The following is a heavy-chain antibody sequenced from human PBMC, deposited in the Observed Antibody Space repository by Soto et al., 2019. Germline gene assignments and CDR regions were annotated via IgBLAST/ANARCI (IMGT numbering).Heavy chain of an antibody. CDR3: ARDKITGLFDY. CDR2: INHSGST. D-gene: IGHD2-8*02. CDR1: GGSFSGYY. J-gene: IGHJ4*02. V-gene: IGHV4-34*01. Sequence: QVQLQQWGAGLLKPSETLSLTCAVYGGSFSGYYWTWIRQPPGPGLEWIGEINHSGSTNYNPSLKSGVTISVDTSKNQFALKLTAVTAADAAVYCCARDKITGLFDYWGQGTLVTVSS.